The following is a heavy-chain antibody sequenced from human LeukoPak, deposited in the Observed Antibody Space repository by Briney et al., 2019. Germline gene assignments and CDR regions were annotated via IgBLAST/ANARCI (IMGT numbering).Heavy chain of an antibody. D-gene: IGHD5-18*01. J-gene: IGHJ6*02. V-gene: IGHV1-69*13. CDR3: ARARYSYGRLPYYYYGMDV. CDR1: GGTFSSYA. CDR2: IIPIFGTA. Sequence: SVSVSCKASGGTFSSYAISWVRQAPGQGLEWMGGIIPIFGTANYAQKFQGRVTITADESTSTAYMELSSLSSEDPAVYSCARARYSYGRLPYYYYGMDVWGQGTTVTVSS.